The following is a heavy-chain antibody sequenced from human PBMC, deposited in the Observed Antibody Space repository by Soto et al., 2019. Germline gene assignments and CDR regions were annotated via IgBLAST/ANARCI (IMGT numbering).Heavy chain of an antibody. Sequence: QVQLQESGPGLVNPSETLSLTCTVSGGSVTSSTSSWAWVRQPPGKGLHWIGTIFYGHGTYYNPSLESRVTISLDTSKIQFSLELTSVTAADTAVYYCARRPTGYPNWFDAWGRGILVIVSS. CDR3: ARRPTGYPNWFDA. CDR2: IFYGHGT. D-gene: IGHD3-9*01. J-gene: IGHJ5*02. V-gene: IGHV4-39*01. CDR1: GGSVTSSTSS.